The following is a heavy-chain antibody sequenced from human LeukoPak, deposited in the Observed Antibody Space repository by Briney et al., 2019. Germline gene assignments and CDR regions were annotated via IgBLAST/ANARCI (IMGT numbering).Heavy chain of an antibody. CDR1: GYTFTSYG. CDR3: ARELVYGDSKYFDY. Sequence: ASVKVSCKASGYTFTSYGISWVRQAPGQGLEWMGWISAYNGNTNYAQKLQGRVTITADESTSTAYMELSSLRSEDTAVYYCARELVYGDSKYFDYWGQGTLVTVSS. D-gene: IGHD4-17*01. J-gene: IGHJ4*02. CDR2: ISAYNGNT. V-gene: IGHV1-18*01.